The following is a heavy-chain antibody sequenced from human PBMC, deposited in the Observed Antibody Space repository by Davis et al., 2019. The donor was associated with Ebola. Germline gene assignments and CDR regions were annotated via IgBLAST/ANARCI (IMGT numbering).Heavy chain of an antibody. D-gene: IGHD3-16*01. Sequence: GESLKISCAASGFTFSSYGMHWVRQAPGKGLEWVAVISYDGSNKYYADSVKGRFTISRDNSKNTLYLQMNSLRAEDTAVYYCAREGVRSSALLVWPYYFDYWGQGTLVTVSS. CDR1: GFTFSSYG. J-gene: IGHJ4*02. V-gene: IGHV3-30*03. CDR3: AREGVRSSALLVWPYYFDY. CDR2: ISYDGSNK.